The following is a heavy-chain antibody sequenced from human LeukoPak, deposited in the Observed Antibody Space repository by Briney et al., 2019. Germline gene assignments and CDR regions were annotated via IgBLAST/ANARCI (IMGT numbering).Heavy chain of an antibody. Sequence: SETLSLTCAVYGGSFSGYYWSWIRQPPGKGLEWIGEINHSGSTNYNPSLKSRVTISVDTSKNQFSLKLSSVTAADTAVYYCARARRYCSGGSCLGGHGKYYFDYWGQGTLVTVSS. CDR1: GGSFSGYY. V-gene: IGHV4-34*01. CDR2: INHSGST. D-gene: IGHD2-15*01. J-gene: IGHJ4*02. CDR3: ARARRYCSGGSCLGGHGKYYFDY.